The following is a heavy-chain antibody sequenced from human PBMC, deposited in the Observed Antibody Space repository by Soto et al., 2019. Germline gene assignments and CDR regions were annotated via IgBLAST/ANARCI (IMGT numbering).Heavy chain of an antibody. CDR2: IGTAGDT. CDR1: GFTFSSYD. D-gene: IGHD1-26*01. V-gene: IGHV3-13*01. Sequence: PGGSLRLSCAASGFTFSSYDMHWVRQATGKGLEWVSAIGTAGDTYYPGSMKGRFTISRENAKNSLYLQMNSLRAGDTAVYYCARDRRRQKLGSARMDVWGQGTTVTVSS. CDR3: ARDRRRQKLGSARMDV. J-gene: IGHJ6*02.